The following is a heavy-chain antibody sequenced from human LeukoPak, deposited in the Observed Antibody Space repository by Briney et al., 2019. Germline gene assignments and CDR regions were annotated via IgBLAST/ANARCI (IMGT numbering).Heavy chain of an antibody. CDR3: TKWRYKDTAMAGMDYFDY. V-gene: IGHV3-30*18. D-gene: IGHD5-18*01. CDR2: ISNDGSNK. Sequence: GGSLRLSCAASGFTFSSYGMHWVRQAPGKGLEWVAVISNDGSNKYYADSVRGRFTVSRDNSKNTLYLQMNNLRAEDTAVYYCTKWRYKDTAMAGMDYFDYWGQGTLVTVSS. J-gene: IGHJ4*02. CDR1: GFTFSSYG.